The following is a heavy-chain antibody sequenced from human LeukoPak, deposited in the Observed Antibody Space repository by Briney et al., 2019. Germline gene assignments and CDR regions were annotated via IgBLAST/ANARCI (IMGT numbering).Heavy chain of an antibody. J-gene: IGHJ5*02. V-gene: IGHV3-30*18. CDR1: GFTFSSYG. D-gene: IGHD6-6*01. CDR3: AKDLGARPGNWFDP. CDR2: ISYDGSNK. Sequence: GGSLRLSCAASGFTFSSYGMHWVRQAPGKGLEWVAVISYDGSNKYYADSVKGRLTISRDNSKNTLYLQMNSLRAEDTAVYYCAKDLGARPGNWFDPWGQGTLVTVSS.